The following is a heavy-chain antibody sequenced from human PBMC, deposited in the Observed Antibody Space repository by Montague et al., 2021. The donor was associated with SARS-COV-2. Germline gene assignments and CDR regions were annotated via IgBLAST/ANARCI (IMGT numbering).Heavy chain of an antibody. Sequence: SETLSLTCTVSAGSISSSSYYWGWIRQPPGKGLEWIGSIYYSGSTHYNPSLKSRVTISVDTSKNQFSLKLSSVTAADTAVYYCARDGGTVTTFLGVGYVGGGLNWCDPWGQGTLVTVSS. CDR3: ARDGGTVTTFLGVGYVGGGLNWCDP. D-gene: IGHD4-17*01. V-gene: IGHV4-39*07. CDR1: AGSISSSSYY. CDR2: IYYSGST. J-gene: IGHJ5*02.